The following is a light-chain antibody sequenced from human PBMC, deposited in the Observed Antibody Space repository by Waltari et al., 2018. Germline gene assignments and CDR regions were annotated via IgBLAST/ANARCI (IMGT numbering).Light chain of an antibody. CDR1: SSDVGAYNF. V-gene: IGLV2-14*01. CDR3: SSYTTSTAPGV. J-gene: IGLJ1*01. Sequence: QSALTQPASVSGSPGQSITISCTGTSSDVGAYNFVSWYQQHPGKAPHLIVYEGSEGPPGVSNRFSGSKADNTASLSISGLQAEDEADYYCSSYTTSTAPGVFGAGTKVTVL. CDR2: EGS.